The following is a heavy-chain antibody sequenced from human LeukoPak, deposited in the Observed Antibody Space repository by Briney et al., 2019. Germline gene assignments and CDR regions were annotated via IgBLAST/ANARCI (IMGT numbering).Heavy chain of an antibody. D-gene: IGHD5-12*01. J-gene: IGHJ4*02. Sequence: PGGSLRLSCAASGFTFSTYAMNWIRQPPGKGLEWIGYISYSGSTNYNPSLKSRVTISVDTSKKQFSLKLRSATAADTAVYYCARGDDYKSTLFDYWGQGTLVTVSS. CDR1: GFTFSTYA. CDR2: ISYSGST. CDR3: ARGDDYKSTLFDY. V-gene: IGHV4-59*01.